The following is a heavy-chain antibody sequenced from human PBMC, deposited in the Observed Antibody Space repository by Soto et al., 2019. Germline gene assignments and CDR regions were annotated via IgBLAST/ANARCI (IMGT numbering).Heavy chain of an antibody. CDR2: SSCGGGDT. Sequence: GVSLRLSCKASGFNFRSYAMSWVHQAPGNVLEWVSGSSCGGGDTSYADSVRGRFTCSRDHSKNTLYLQMNSRRAEDTALYYCAKSLFGGPDIWGQGTMVTLSS. D-gene: IGHD2-15*01. CDR3: AKSLFGGPDI. V-gene: IGHV3-23*01. J-gene: IGHJ3*02. CDR1: GFNFRSYA.